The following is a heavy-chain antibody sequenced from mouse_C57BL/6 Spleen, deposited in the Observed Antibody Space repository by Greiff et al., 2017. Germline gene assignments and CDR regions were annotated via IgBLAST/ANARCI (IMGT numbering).Heavy chain of an antibody. V-gene: IGHV1-82*01. CDR3: AINWDKFAY. D-gene: IGHD4-1*01. Sequence: QVQLQQSGPELVKPGASVKISCKASGYAFSSSWMNWVKQRPGKGLEWIGRIYPGDGDTNYNGKFKGKATLTADKSSSTAYMQLSGLTSEDSAVYFCAINWDKFAYWGQGTLVTVSA. J-gene: IGHJ3*01. CDR1: GYAFSSSW. CDR2: IYPGDGDT.